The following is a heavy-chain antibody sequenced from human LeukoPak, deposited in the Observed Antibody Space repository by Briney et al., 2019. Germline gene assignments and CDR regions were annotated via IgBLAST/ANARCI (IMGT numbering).Heavy chain of an antibody. Sequence: PGGSLRLSCAASGFTFIKSWMSWVRQAPGKGLEWVGRIKSKNDGETTDYGAPVKGRFTISRDDSKNTVYLQMNSLKTEDTAMYYCVAESSRYGSDWYVFFGYWGQGSLVTVSS. J-gene: IGHJ1*01. CDR3: VAESSRYGSDWYVFFGY. V-gene: IGHV3-15*07. CDR2: IKSKNDGETT. CDR1: GFTFIKSW. D-gene: IGHD6-19*01.